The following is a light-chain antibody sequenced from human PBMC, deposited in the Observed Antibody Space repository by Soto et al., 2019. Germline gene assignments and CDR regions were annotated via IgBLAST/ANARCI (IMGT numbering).Light chain of an antibody. CDR3: QQYGTSPFT. V-gene: IGKV3-20*01. CDR1: QTVSSY. J-gene: IGKJ5*01. CDR2: GAS. Sequence: ENVLTQSPGTLSLSPGERATLSCRASQTVSSYLTWYQQRPGQAPRLLIYGASKRATGIPDRFSGSGSGTDFTLTISRLEPEDFALYYFQQYGTSPFTFGQGTRLEIK.